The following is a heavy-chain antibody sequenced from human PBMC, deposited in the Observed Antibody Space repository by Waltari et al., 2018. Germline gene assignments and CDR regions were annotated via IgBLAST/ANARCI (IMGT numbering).Heavy chain of an antibody. CDR3: AVEGEEGSGYRRRFFFDY. CDR2: IIPILGIA. V-gene: IGHV1-69*02. D-gene: IGHD3-22*01. CDR1: GGTFSSYT. J-gene: IGHJ4*02. Sequence: QVQLVQSGAEVKKPGSSVKVSCKASGGTFSSYTISWVRQAPGQGLEWMGRIIPILGIANYAQKFQGRGTMTADKATSTAYMELSSLRSEDTAVYYCAVEGEEGSGYRRRFFFDYWGQGTLVTVSS.